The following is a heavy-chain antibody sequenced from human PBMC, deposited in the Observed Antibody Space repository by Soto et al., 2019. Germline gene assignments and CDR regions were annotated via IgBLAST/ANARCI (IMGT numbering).Heavy chain of an antibody. Sequence: ALRLSCAASGFTFSSYGMHWVRQAPGKGLEWVAVIWYDGSNKYYADSVKGRFTISRDNSENTLYLQMNSLRAEDTAVYYCARDPVYYDSSGYSLDYWGQGTLVTVSS. V-gene: IGHV3-33*01. CDR1: GFTFSSYG. J-gene: IGHJ4*02. D-gene: IGHD3-22*01. CDR2: IWYDGSNK. CDR3: ARDPVYYDSSGYSLDY.